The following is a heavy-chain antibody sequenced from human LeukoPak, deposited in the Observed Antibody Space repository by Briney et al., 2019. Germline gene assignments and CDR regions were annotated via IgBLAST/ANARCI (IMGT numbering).Heavy chain of an antibody. J-gene: IGHJ4*02. Sequence: ASVKVSCTASGYTFTNYYMHWVRQAPRQGLDGMGMINLSGGLDWMGMINPSGGSTTYAQKFQGRVTMTRDTSTSTVYMELSSLRSEDTALYYCARGSLTLASFDHWGQGTQVTVSS. CDR3: ARGSLTLASFDH. CDR2: INPSGGST. D-gene: IGHD4/OR15-4a*01. V-gene: IGHV1-46*01. CDR1: GYTFTNYY.